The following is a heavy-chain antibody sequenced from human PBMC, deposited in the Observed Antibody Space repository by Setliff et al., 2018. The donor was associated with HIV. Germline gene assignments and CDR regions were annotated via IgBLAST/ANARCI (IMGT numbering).Heavy chain of an antibody. V-gene: IGHV4-31*03. CDR1: GGSINSGHYY. D-gene: IGHD3-10*01. CDR2: IYYTGST. Sequence: SETLSLTCSVSGGSINSGHYYWSWIRHHPGKGLEWIGYIYYTGSTYFNPSLKSRVTLSIDTSKNQFSLKLSSVTAADTAVYYCARDRYAGEIDYWGQGTLVTVPQ. J-gene: IGHJ4*02. CDR3: ARDRYAGEIDY.